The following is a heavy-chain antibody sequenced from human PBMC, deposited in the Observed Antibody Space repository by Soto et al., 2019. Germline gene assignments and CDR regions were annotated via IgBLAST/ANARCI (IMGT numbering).Heavy chain of an antibody. D-gene: IGHD2-15*01. J-gene: IGHJ5*02. CDR1: GYIFTTYG. CDR2: ISGYNGNT. CDR3: ARNDYCDGGTCYSGWFDP. V-gene: IGHV1-18*01. Sequence: ASVKVSCKASGYIFTTYGISWVRQAPGQGLEWMGRISGYNGNTKYAQKFQDRVTMTTDTSTSTAYMELRSLRSDDTAVYYCARNDYCDGGTCYSGWFDPWGQGTLVTVSS.